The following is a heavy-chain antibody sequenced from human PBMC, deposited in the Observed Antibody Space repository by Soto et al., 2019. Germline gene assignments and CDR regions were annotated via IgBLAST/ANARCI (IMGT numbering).Heavy chain of an antibody. D-gene: IGHD5-12*01. J-gene: IGHJ5*02. CDR3: AKDIRSGYMWFDP. CDR2: ISWNSGSI. Sequence: GGSLRLSCAASGFTFDDYAMHWVRQAPGKGLEWVSGISWNSGSIGYADSVKGRFTISRDNAKNSLYLQMNSLRAEDTALYYCAKDIRSGYMWFDPWGQGTLVTVSS. CDR1: GFTFDDYA. V-gene: IGHV3-9*01.